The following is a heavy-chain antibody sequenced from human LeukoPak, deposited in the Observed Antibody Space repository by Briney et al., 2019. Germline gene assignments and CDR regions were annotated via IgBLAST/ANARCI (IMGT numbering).Heavy chain of an antibody. CDR3: ARDGPLGTDAFDI. Sequence: QLQLQESGPGLVKPSETLSLTCTLSGGSITTTTYYWGWIRQPPGKGLEWIGSSYYSGNTYYNPSLKSRLTISIDTSRKQFSLKLSSVTAADTAVYYCARDGPLGTDAFDIWGQGTMVTVSS. J-gene: IGHJ3*02. CDR1: GGSITTTTYY. CDR2: SYYSGNT. D-gene: IGHD7-27*01. V-gene: IGHV4-39*02.